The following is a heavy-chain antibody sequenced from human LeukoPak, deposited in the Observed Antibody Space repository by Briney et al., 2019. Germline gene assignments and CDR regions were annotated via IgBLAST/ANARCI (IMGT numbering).Heavy chain of an antibody. CDR2: IYYSGNT. CDR1: GYSISSGVYY. Sequence: SETLSLTCTVSGYSISSGVYYWTWIRQDPGKGLEWIGFIYYSGNTFYNPALKSRATISVDTSKNQFSLTLSSVTAADTAVYYCARVETTMIRYWGQGTLVAVSS. D-gene: IGHD3-16*01. V-gene: IGHV4-31*03. CDR3: ARVETTMIRY. J-gene: IGHJ4*02.